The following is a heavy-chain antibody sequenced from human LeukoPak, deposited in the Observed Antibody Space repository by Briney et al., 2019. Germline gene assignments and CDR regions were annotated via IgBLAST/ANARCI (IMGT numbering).Heavy chain of an antibody. D-gene: IGHD2-8*02. CDR2: IGYTGTT. V-gene: IGHV4-39*01. CDR3: ARRMGSGATYPRTFDY. CDR1: GGSIRTRNHY. J-gene: IGHJ4*02. Sequence: PSETLSLTCTVTGGSIRTRNHYWGWLRQPPGKGLEWIGSIGYTGTTNSNPSLKSRVTLSVDTSKNQVSLTLSSVTAADTAVYFCARRMGSGATYPRTFDYWGQGTLVTVSS.